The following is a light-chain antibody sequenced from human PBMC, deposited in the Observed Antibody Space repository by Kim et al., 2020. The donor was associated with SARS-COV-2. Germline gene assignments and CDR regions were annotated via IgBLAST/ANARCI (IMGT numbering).Light chain of an antibody. J-gene: IGKJ2*01. CDR1: QSVSHN. Sequence: EIVMTQSPATLSVSPGERATLSCRASQSVSHNLAWYQQKPGQAPRLLIYAASTRATGIPARFSGSGSGTEFALTISSLQSEDFAVYYCQQYNSGYTVGQRTKLEI. CDR2: AAS. V-gene: IGKV3-15*01. CDR3: QQYNSGYT.